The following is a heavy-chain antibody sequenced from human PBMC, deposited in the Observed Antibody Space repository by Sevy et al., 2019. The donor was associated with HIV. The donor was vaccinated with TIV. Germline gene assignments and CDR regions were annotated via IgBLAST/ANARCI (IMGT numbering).Heavy chain of an antibody. CDR3: AREDWGNGVLDY. CDR1: GGTVGNYA. V-gene: IGHV1-69*13. D-gene: IGHD7-27*01. J-gene: IGHJ4*02. CDR2: IIPMFDTA. Sequence: ASVKVSCKSSGGTVGNYAISWVRQAPGQGLEWMGRIIPMFDTANYAQKFQGKVTITADESTTTASMELTSLTSDDTAVYYRAREDWGNGVLDYWGQGTLVTVSS.